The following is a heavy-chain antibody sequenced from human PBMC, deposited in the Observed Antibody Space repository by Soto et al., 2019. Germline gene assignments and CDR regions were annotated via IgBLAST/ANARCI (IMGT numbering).Heavy chain of an antibody. D-gene: IGHD6-6*01. CDR2: IASKTESEAT. J-gene: IGHJ4*02. CDR3: MSWDASSSAEQ. V-gene: IGHV3-73*02. CDR1: GFTLSDSS. Sequence: EVQLVESGGGLVQPGGSLELFCAASGFTLSDSSVNWVRQASGKGLEWVGRIASKTESEATVYAASVKGRITVARDDSKNTVYLQMGSLKTEDTAVYYCMSWDASSSAEQWGQGALVTVSS.